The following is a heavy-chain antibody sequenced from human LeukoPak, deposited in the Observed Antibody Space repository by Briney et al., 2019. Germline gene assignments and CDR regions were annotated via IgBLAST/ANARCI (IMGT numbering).Heavy chain of an antibody. V-gene: IGHV4-31*03. J-gene: IGHJ4*02. CDR3: AREKRGGYYYDSSGYYVGHFDY. D-gene: IGHD3-22*01. CDR1: GGSISSGGYY. CDR2: IYYSGST. Sequence: PSETLSLTCTVSGGSISSGGYYWSWIRQHPGKGLEWIGYIYYSGSTYYDPSLKSRVTISVDTSKNQFSLKLSSVTAADTAVYYCAREKRGGYYYDSSGYYVGHFDYWGQGTLVTVSS.